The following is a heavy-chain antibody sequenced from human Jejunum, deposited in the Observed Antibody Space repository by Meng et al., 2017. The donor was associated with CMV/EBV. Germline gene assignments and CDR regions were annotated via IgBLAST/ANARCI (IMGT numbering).Heavy chain of an antibody. CDR1: YA. Sequence: YAMHWVSQAPGTGLEWVAVISFDGSNNYYADSVQGRFTISRDNSKNTLSLQMSSLRVEDTAVYYCAREAYYYDTSGYPRGNYFDYWGQGTLVTVSS. CDR2: ISFDGSNN. CDR3: AREAYYYDTSGYPRGNYFDY. V-gene: IGHV3-30-3*01. D-gene: IGHD3-22*01. J-gene: IGHJ4*02.